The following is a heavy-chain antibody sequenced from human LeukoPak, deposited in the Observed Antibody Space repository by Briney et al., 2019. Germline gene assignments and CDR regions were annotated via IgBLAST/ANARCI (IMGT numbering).Heavy chain of an antibody. CDR2: ISSSGSTI. CDR1: GFTFSSYE. V-gene: IGHV3-48*03. CDR3: ARDSYCGGDCYSAFDI. D-gene: IGHD2-21*02. Sequence: GGSLRLSCAASGFTFSSYEMNWVRQAPGKGLEWVSYISSSGSTIYYADSVKGRFTISRDNAKNSLYLQMNSLRAEDTAVYYCARDSYCGGDCYSAFDIWGQGTMVTVSS. J-gene: IGHJ3*02.